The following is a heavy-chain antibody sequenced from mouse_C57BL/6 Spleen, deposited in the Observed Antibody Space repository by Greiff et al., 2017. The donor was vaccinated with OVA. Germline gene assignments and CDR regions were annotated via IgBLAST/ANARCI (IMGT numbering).Heavy chain of an antibody. V-gene: IGHV1-15*01. CDR1: GYTFTDYE. CDR3: TRGGDYSKRNWYFDV. CDR2: IDPETGGT. D-gene: IGHD2-5*01. J-gene: IGHJ1*03. Sequence: QVQLQQSGAELVRPGASVTLSCKASGYTFTDYEMHWVKQTPVHGLEWIGAIDPETGGTAYNQKFKGKAILTADKSSSTAYMELRSLTSEDSAVYYCTRGGDYSKRNWYFDVWGTGTTVTVSS.